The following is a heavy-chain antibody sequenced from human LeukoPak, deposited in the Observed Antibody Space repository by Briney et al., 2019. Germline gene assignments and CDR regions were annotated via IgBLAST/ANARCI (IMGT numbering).Heavy chain of an antibody. CDR1: GGSISSYY. V-gene: IGHV4-59*12. J-gene: IGHJ5*02. CDR2: IYYSGST. D-gene: IGHD1-26*01. Sequence: SETLSLTCTVSGGSISSYYWSWIRQPPGKGLEGIGYIYYSGSTNYNPSLKSRVTISVDTSKNHFSLKLSSVTAADTAVYYCARRRGSYVRGEEKGSVFSWGQGTLVTVSS. CDR3: ARRRGSYVRGEEKGSVFS.